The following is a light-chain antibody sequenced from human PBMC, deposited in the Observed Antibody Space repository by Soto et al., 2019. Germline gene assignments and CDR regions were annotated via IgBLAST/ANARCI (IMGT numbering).Light chain of an antibody. CDR3: LQDYTYPRT. CDR2: ASS. CDR1: QGIRND. J-gene: IGKJ1*01. V-gene: IGKV1-6*01. Sequence: AIPMTQSPSSLSASVGDRVKITSRASQGIRNDLAWYQQRPGAAPKLLIFASSNLQTGVPSRFRGSGSGTDLTLTISSLMPDDFATYYCLQDYTYPRTFGQGTKVEI.